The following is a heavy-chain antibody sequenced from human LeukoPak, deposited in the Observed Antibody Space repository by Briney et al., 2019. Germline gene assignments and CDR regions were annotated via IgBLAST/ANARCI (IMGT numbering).Heavy chain of an antibody. CDR3: ARGGWSLDY. Sequence: PSETLSLTCSVSGDSFSNYYWTWTRQPPGKGLERIGYIHYSGDTNYNPSLKSRVTISVDTSKNQFSLQLSSVTAADTAVYYCARGGWSLDYWGQGTLVTVSS. D-gene: IGHD3-10*01. J-gene: IGHJ4*02. V-gene: IGHV4-59*01. CDR1: GDSFSNYY. CDR2: IHYSGDT.